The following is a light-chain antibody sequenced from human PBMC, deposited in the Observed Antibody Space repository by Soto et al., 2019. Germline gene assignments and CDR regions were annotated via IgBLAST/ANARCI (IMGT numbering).Light chain of an antibody. V-gene: IGKV1-9*01. Sequence: ILLTQTPSSLSASVGDRGTITCRASQGIDSSFAWYQEKPGKAPKLLIYAASSLQSGVPSRFSGSGSGTDFTLTISSLQPEDFATYYCQQLHDYPITFGQGTRLEI. J-gene: IGKJ5*01. CDR2: AAS. CDR1: QGIDSS. CDR3: QQLHDYPIT.